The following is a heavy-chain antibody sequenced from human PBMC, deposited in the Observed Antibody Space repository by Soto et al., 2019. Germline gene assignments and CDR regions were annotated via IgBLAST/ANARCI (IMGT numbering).Heavy chain of an antibody. CDR2: ISASGS. D-gene: IGHD1-26*01. CDR1: GFTFRSYA. J-gene: IGHJ4*02. V-gene: IGHV3-23*01. Sequence: EVQLLETGGGLVQPGGSLRLSCAASGFTFRSYAMTWVRQAPGKGLEWVSSISASGSIYADSVKGRFTISRDNSKNTLFLQMNSLRAEDTAVYNCARTQWDRGSPMKWGRFDSWGLGTLVTVSS. CDR3: ARTQWDRGSPMKWGRFDS.